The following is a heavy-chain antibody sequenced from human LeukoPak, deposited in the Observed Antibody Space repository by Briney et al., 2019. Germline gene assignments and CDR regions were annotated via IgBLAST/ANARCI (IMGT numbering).Heavy chain of an antibody. J-gene: IGHJ5*02. V-gene: IGHV1-18*01. D-gene: IGHD1-7*01. CDR2: ISAYNGNT. Sequence: ASVKVSCKASGYTFTSYGISWVRQAPGQGLEWMGWISAYNGNTNYAQKFQGRVTITADKSTSTAYMELSSLRSEDTAVYYCARDPTGTTSWFDPWGQGTLVTVSS. CDR3: ARDPTGTTSWFDP. CDR1: GYTFTSYG.